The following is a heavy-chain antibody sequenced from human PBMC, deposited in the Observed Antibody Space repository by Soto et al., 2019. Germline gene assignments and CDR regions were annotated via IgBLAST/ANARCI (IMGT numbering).Heavy chain of an antibody. CDR1: GGSISSSSYY. CDR2: IYYSGTT. Sequence: SETLSLTCTVSGGSISSSSYYWGWIRQPPGKGLEWIGSIYYSGTTYYNPSLKSRVTTSVDTSKNQFSLKLSSVTAADTAVYYCARRTGGWGAAFDYWGKGTLVPV. CDR3: ARRTGGWGAAFDY. D-gene: IGHD3-16*01. J-gene: IGHJ4*02. V-gene: IGHV4-39*01.